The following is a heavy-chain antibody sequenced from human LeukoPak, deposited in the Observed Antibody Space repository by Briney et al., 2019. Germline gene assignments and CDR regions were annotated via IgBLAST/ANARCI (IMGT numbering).Heavy chain of an antibody. CDR1: GYTFSSYG. V-gene: IGHV3-9*01. Sequence: SLKLSCAASGYTFSSYGMHWVRQAPGKGLEWVSGISWNSDSVGYADSVKGRFTISRDNAENSLYLQMNSLRAEDTAFYYCARAGGSRYYYAMDVWGQGTTVTVSS. CDR2: ISWNSDSV. CDR3: ARAGGSRYYYAMDV. J-gene: IGHJ6*02. D-gene: IGHD3-16*01.